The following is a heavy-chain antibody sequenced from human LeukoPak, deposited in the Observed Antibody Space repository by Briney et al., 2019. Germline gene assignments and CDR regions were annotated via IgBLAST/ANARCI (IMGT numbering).Heavy chain of an antibody. D-gene: IGHD3-10*01. V-gene: IGHV4-39*01. CDR3: ARHLSYGSGDYQNYFDY. CDR2: IHYSGST. CDR1: DDSISSRHYY. J-gene: IGHJ4*02. Sequence: PSETLSLTCIVSDDSISSRHYYRGWIRQPPGKGLEWIGSIHYSGSTYYNPSLKSRVTMSGDTSKNQFSLKLTSVTAADAAVYYCARHLSYGSGDYQNYFDYWGQGILVTVSS.